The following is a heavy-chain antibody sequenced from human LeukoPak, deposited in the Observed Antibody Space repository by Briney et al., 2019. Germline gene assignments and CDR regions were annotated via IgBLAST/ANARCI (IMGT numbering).Heavy chain of an antibody. CDR3: VRDRELTY. V-gene: IGHV4-59*01. CDR1: GGSISIFY. J-gene: IGHJ4*02. Sequence: SETLSLTCTVSGGSISIFYWSWIRQPPGKGLEWIGYFYNSGSTIYNPSLKSRATISVDTSKNQFSLKLSSVTAADTAVYYCVRDRELTYWGQGALVAVSS. CDR2: FYNSGST. D-gene: IGHD1-7*01.